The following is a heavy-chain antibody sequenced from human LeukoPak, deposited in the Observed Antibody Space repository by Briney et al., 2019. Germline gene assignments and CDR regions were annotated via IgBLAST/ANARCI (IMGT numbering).Heavy chain of an antibody. J-gene: IGHJ4*02. Sequence: GASVKVSCKASGYTFTSYYMHWLRQAPGQGLEWMGIINPSGGRTSYAQKFQGRVTMTRDTSTSTVYMELSSLRSEDTAVYYCARAPFGGYVFFRYWGQGTLVTVSS. CDR1: GYTFTSYY. D-gene: IGHD5-12*01. CDR3: ARAPFGGYVFFRY. CDR2: INPSGGRT. V-gene: IGHV1-46*01.